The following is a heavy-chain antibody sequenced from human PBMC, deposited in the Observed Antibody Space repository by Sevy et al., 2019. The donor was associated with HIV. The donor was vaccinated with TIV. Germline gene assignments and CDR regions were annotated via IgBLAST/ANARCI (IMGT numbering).Heavy chain of an antibody. Sequence: GGSLRLSCAASGFTFSDYYMDWVRQAPGKGLEWVGRIGKKANSYTTEFAGCMKGRFTISRDDSKNSLYLQMHSLKTDDTAVYYCARVMRRSLRWSLDSWGQGSLVTVSS. CDR1: GFTFSDYY. J-gene: IGHJ4*02. CDR2: IGKKANSYTT. D-gene: IGHD2-21*01. V-gene: IGHV3-72*01. CDR3: ARVMRRSLRWSLDS.